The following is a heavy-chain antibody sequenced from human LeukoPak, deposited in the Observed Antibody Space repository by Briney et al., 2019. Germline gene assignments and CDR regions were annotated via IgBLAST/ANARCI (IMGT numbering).Heavy chain of an antibody. CDR3: ASPIAAAGYYYMDV. Sequence: SVKVSCKASGGTLSSYAISWVRQAPGQGLEWMGRIIPILGIANYAQKFQGRVTITADKSTSTAYMELSSLRSEDTAVYYCASPIAAAGYYYMDVWGKGTTVTVSS. CDR2: IIPILGIA. CDR1: GGTLSSYA. D-gene: IGHD6-13*01. J-gene: IGHJ6*03. V-gene: IGHV1-69*04.